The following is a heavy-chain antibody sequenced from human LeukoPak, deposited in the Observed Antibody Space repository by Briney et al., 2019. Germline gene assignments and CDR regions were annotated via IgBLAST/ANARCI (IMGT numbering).Heavy chain of an antibody. V-gene: IGHV3-7*01. CDR2: IKTDGTET. CDR1: GFTFSNAW. Sequence: GGSLRLSCAASGFTFSNAWMSWVRQAPGKGLERVANIKTDGTETYYMESVRGRFTISRDNAKNSLYLQMNSLRAEDTAVYYCARVRDTVTTSDFDYWGQGTLVTVSS. CDR3: ARVRDTVTTSDFDY. D-gene: IGHD4-17*01. J-gene: IGHJ4*02.